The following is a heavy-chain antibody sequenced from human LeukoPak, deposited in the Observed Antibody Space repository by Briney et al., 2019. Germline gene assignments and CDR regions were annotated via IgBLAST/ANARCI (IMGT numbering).Heavy chain of an antibody. J-gene: IGHJ4*02. V-gene: IGHV3-48*01. D-gene: IGHD5-12*01. Sequence: PGGSLRLPCKASGFTFSRYGMNWVRQAPGRGLEWLSYTSGSSGSTIYYAQSVRGRFTISRDDAKNTLYLQMNSLRADDTAVYFCARDKIQWLRYSYFDYWGQGVLVTVSS. CDR3: ARDKIQWLRYSYFDY. CDR1: GFTFSRYG. CDR2: TSGSSGSTI.